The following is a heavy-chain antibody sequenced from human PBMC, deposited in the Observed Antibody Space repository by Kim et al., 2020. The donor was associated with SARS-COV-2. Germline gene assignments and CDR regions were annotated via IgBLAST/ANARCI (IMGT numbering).Heavy chain of an antibody. CDR3: ARGLWGDRVYYFDY. CDR1: GGSISSGGYY. CDR2: IYYSGST. Sequence: SETLSLTCTVSGGSISSGGYYWSWIRQHPGKGLEWIGYIYYSGSTYYNPSLKSRVTISVDTSKNQFSLKLSSVTAADTAVYYCARGLWGDRVYYFDYWGQGTLVTVSS. D-gene: IGHD3-16*01. J-gene: IGHJ4*02. V-gene: IGHV4-31*03.